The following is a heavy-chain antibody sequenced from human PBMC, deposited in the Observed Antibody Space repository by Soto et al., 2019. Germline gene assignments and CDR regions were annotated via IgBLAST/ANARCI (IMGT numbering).Heavy chain of an antibody. V-gene: IGHV2-5*01. CDR2: IYWNDDK. CDR1: GFSLSTTGEG. Sequence: QITLKESGPTLVKPTQTLTLTCTFSGFSLSTTGEGVGWIRQPPGKALEWLAVIYWNDDKSYSPSLKSRLTISKDTSKKQVVLTMMNMAPVDIGTYYCAQVDDVAALFAYLGQGTLVTVSS. D-gene: IGHD6-6*01. J-gene: IGHJ4*02. CDR3: AQVDDVAALFAY.